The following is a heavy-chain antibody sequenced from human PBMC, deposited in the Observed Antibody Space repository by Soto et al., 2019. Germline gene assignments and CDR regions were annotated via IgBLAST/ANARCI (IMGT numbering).Heavy chain of an antibody. D-gene: IGHD6-13*01. J-gene: IGHJ5*02. V-gene: IGHV5-51*01. CDR1: GNSLSNNW. CDR2: VYLGDSET. CDR3: ARLGYTGSWVRGWFDP. Sequence: PGESLKISCKASGNSLSNNWIVWVRQLPGKGLEWMGIVYLGDSETTYSPTFQGQVTISAHRSTSTAHLQWSSLKASDTATYYCARLGYTGSWVRGWFDPWGQGTLVTVSS.